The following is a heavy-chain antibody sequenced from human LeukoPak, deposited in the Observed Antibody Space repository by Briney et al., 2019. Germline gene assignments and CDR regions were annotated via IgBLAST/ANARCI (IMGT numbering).Heavy chain of an antibody. CDR2: IKQDGSEK. Sequence: GGSLRLSCAASGFTFSSYWMHWVRQAPGKGLEWVANIKQDGSEKYYVDSVKGRFTISRDNAKNSLYLQMNSLRAEDTAVYYCARNPPASGYYLGGWFDPWGQGTLVTVSS. J-gene: IGHJ5*02. D-gene: IGHD3-22*01. CDR1: GFTFSSYW. V-gene: IGHV3-7*01. CDR3: ARNPPASGYYLGGWFDP.